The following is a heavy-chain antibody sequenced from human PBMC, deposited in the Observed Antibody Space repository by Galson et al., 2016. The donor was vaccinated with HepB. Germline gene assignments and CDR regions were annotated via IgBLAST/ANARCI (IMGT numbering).Heavy chain of an antibody. V-gene: IGHV3-53*01. J-gene: IGHJ3*01. CDR2: IFSTGPT. Sequence: SLRLSCAASGFSVSRTYMSWVRQAPGKGLEWVSVIFSTGPTRYADSVKGRFTISRDNSNNALHLQMNSLRPEDTAVYYCARDCRGREIYNGFMIWGEGTMVTVSS. CDR1: GFSVSRTY. D-gene: IGHD3-16*01. CDR3: ARDCRGREIYNGFMI.